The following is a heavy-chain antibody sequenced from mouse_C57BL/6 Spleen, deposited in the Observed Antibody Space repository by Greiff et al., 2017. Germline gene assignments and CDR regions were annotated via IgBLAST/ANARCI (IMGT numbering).Heavy chain of an antibody. V-gene: IGHV5-16*01. CDR1: GFTFSDYY. CDR2: INYDGSST. Sequence: EVNVVESEGGLVQPGSSMKLSCTASGFTFSDYYMAWVRQVPEKGLEWVANINYDGSSTYYLDSLKSRFIISGDNAKNILYLQMSSLKSEDTATYYCARVIKLYFDYWGQGTTLTVSS. J-gene: IGHJ2*01. CDR3: ARVIKLYFDY. D-gene: IGHD1-1*01.